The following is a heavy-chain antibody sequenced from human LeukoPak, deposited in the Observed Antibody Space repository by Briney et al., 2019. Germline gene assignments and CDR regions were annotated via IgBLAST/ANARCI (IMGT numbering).Heavy chain of an antibody. V-gene: IGHV1-18*01. J-gene: IGHJ6*02. CDR2: ISAYNGNT. CDR1: GYTFTSYG. D-gene: IGHD2-15*01. CDR3: ARFYRGYCSGGSCYGMDV. Sequence: GASVKVSCKASGYTFTSYGISWVRQAPGQGLEWMGWISAYNGNTNYAQKLQGRVTMTTDTSTSTAYMELRSLRSDDTAVYYCARFYRGYCSGGSCYGMDVWGQGTTVTVSS.